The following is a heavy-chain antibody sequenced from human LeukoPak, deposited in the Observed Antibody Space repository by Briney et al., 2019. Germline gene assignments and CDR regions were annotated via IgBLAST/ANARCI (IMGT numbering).Heavy chain of an antibody. CDR2: ISAYNGNT. D-gene: IGHD3-10*01. CDR1: GYTFTSYG. Sequence: ASVKVSCKASGYTFTSYGISWVRQAPGQGLEWMGWISAYNGNTNYAQKLQGRVTMTTDTSTSTAYMELRSLRSDDTAVYYCARGGYYYGSGSYDAFDIWGQGTMATVSS. V-gene: IGHV1-18*01. CDR3: ARGGYYYGSGSYDAFDI. J-gene: IGHJ3*02.